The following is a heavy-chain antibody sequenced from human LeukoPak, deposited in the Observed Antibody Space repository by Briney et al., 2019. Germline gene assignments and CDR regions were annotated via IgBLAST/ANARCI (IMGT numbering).Heavy chain of an antibody. Sequence: SETLSLTCTVSGGSISSYYWSWNRQPPGKGLEWIGYIYYSGSTNYNPSLKSRVTISVDTSKNQFSLKLSSVTAADTAVYYCARTSPTATYYYDSSGYPPQAHFDYWGQGTLVTVSS. V-gene: IGHV4-59*01. D-gene: IGHD3-22*01. CDR3: ARTSPTATYYYDSSGYPPQAHFDY. CDR1: GGSISSYY. J-gene: IGHJ4*02. CDR2: IYYSGST.